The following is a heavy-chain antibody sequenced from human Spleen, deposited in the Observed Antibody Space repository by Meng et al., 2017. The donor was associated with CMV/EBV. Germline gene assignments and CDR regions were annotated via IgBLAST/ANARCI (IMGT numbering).Heavy chain of an antibody. CDR2: IIPMYATA. CDR3: VRGNWFDP. Sequence: KVSCKGSGGTFRSYAISWVRQAPGQGLECMGGIIPMYATANYAQKFQDRLTITADKSATTAYMELSSLRSEDTAVYYCVRGNWFDPWGQGTLVTVSS. V-gene: IGHV1-69*06. J-gene: IGHJ5*02. CDR1: GGTFRSYA.